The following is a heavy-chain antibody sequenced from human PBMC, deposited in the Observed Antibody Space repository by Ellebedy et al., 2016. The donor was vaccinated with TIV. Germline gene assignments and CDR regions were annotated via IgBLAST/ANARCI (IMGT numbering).Heavy chain of an antibody. CDR2: INPSDGDT. Sequence: ASVKVSCXASGYTFTNYYLHWVQQAPGQRLEWMGIINPSDGDTRYAQKFQGRVTMTRDTSTSRVYMELSSLRSDDAAVYYCARTPRIAARYPYEYWGQGTLVTVSS. J-gene: IGHJ4*02. CDR1: GYTFTNYY. V-gene: IGHV1-46*01. CDR3: ARTPRIAARYPYEY. D-gene: IGHD6-6*01.